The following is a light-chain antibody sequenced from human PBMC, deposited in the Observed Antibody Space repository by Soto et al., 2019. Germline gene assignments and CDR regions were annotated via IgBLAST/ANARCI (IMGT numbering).Light chain of an antibody. CDR1: SSDDGGYDY. CDR3: SSYTGSSTFV. V-gene: IGLV2-14*01. Sequence: QSVLTQPASVSGSPGQSITLSCTGTSSDDGGYDYVSCYQQLPGKAPILVIYDVNNRPSGVSHRFSGSKSGNTASLTISGLQPEDVADYDCSSYTGSSTFVFGTGTKLTVL. CDR2: DVN. J-gene: IGLJ1*01.